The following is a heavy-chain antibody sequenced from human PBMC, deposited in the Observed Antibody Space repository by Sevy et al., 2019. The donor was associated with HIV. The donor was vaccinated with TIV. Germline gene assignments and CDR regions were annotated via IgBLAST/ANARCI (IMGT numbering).Heavy chain of an antibody. J-gene: IGHJ4*02. D-gene: IGHD3-22*01. V-gene: IGHV1-24*01. CDR1: GYIFTELS. CDR3: ATDSVLLKGRYYDSSGYYLHY. Sequence: ASVKVSCKVSGYIFTELSMHWVRQAPGKGLEWMGGFDPVDGETIYAQKFQGRVTMTEDTSTDTAYMDLSSLRSEDTAVYYCATDSVLLKGRYYDSSGYYLHYWGQGTLVTVSS. CDR2: FDPVDGET.